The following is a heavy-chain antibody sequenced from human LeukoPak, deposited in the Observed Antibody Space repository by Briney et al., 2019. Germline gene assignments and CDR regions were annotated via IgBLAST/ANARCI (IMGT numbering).Heavy chain of an antibody. CDR3: AQGDGYNYFNY. V-gene: IGHV3-53*01. CDR1: GFTVSSSY. Sequence: PGGSLRLSCAASGFTVSSSYMSWVRQAPGKGLEWVSVIYSGGSTYYADSVEGRFTISRDNSKNTLYLQMNSLRAEDTAVYYCAQGDGYNYFNYWGQGTLVTVSS. CDR2: IYSGGST. D-gene: IGHD5-24*01. J-gene: IGHJ4*02.